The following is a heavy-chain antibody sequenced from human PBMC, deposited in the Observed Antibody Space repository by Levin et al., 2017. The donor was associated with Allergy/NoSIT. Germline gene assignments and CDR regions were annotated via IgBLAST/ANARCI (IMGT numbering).Heavy chain of an antibody. Sequence: LSLTCAASGFTFSSYAMSWVRPAPGKGLEWVSAISGSGGSTYYADSVKGRFTISRDNSKNTLYLQMNSLRAEDTAVYYCAKSGGRIAAAGTLDYWGQGTLVTVSS. J-gene: IGHJ4*02. D-gene: IGHD6-13*01. CDR1: GFTFSSYA. V-gene: IGHV3-23*01. CDR3: AKSGGRIAAAGTLDY. CDR2: ISGSGGST.